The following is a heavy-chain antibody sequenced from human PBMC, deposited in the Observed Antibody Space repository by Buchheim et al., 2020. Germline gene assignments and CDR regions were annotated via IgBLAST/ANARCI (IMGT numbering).Heavy chain of an antibody. CDR1: GGSISSGDYY. CDR3: ARGSGLNYYDTSGYYSWFDP. D-gene: IGHD3-22*01. V-gene: IGHV4-30-4*01. CDR2: IHYSGST. J-gene: IGHJ5*02. Sequence: QVQLQESGPGLVKPSQTLSLTCTVSGGSISSGDYYWSWIRQPPGKGLEWIGYIHYSGSTYYNPSLKSRVTISVDTSKNQFSLKLSSVTAADTAVYYCARGSGLNYYDTSGYYSWFDPWGQGTL.